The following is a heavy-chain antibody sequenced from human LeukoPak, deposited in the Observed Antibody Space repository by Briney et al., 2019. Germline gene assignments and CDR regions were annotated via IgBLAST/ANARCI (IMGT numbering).Heavy chain of an antibody. V-gene: IGHV4-31*03. J-gene: IGHJ4*02. CDR3: ARQVVAASYYFDY. D-gene: IGHD2-15*01. CDR2: IYYSGST. Sequence: SETLSLTCTVSSGSISSSTYSWGWIRQHPGKGLEWIGYIYYSGSTYYNPSLKSRVAISVDTSKNQFSLKLSSVTAADTAVYYCARQVVAASYYFDYWGQGTLVTVSS. CDR1: SGSISSSTYS.